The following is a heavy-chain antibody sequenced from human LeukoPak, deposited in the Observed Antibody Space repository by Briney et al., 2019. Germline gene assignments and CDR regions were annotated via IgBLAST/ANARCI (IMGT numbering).Heavy chain of an antibody. CDR3: AKDVGYCSSTSCYAGTIDY. CDR2: ISGSGGST. D-gene: IGHD2-2*01. CDR1: GFTFSSYA. Sequence: GGSLRLSCAASGFTFSSYAMSWVRQAPGKGLEWVSAISGSGGSTYYADSVKGRFTISRDNSKNTLYLQMNSLRAEDTAVYYCAKDVGYCSSTSCYAGTIDYWGQGTLVTVSS. V-gene: IGHV3-23*01. J-gene: IGHJ4*02.